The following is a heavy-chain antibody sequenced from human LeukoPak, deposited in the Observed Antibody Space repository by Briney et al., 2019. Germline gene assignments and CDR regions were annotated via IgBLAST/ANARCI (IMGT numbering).Heavy chain of an antibody. Sequence: GGSLRLSCAASGFTFSSYAMSWVRQAPGKGLEWVSAISGSGGSTYYADSVKGRFTISRDNSKNTLYLQMNSLRAEDTAVYYCAKDRPDYYDSSGYYWGVVDYWGQGTLVTVSS. CDR2: ISGSGGST. CDR1: GFTFSSYA. CDR3: AKDRPDYYDSSGYYWGVVDY. V-gene: IGHV3-23*01. J-gene: IGHJ4*02. D-gene: IGHD3-22*01.